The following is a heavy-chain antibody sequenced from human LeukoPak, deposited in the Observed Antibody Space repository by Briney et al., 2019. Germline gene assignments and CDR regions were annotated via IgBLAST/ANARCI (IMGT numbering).Heavy chain of an antibody. J-gene: IGHJ4*02. V-gene: IGHV3-23*01. Sequence: PGGSLRLSCAASGFTFSSYAMSWVRQAPGKGLEWVSGISGTGGSIYYADSVKGRFTISRDNSKNTLYLQMNSLRAEDTAVYYCAKAAVITGGLYYFDSWGQGTLVTVSS. CDR3: AKAAVITGGLYYFDS. CDR1: GFTFSSYA. D-gene: IGHD5-24*01. CDR2: ISGTGGSI.